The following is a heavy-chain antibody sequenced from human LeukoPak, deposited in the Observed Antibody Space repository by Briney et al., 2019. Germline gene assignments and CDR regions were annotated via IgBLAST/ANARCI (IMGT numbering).Heavy chain of an antibody. Sequence: GGSLRLSCAASRFTLSTYWMSWVRQAPGKGLEWVAHIKQDGSQEYYVDSVKGRFTISRDSAKNSLYLQMNSLRVEDTAVYYCARGVPYDSWSGPHYSDYWGQGTLVTVSS. CDR2: IKQDGSQE. V-gene: IGHV3-7*01. D-gene: IGHD3-3*01. J-gene: IGHJ4*02. CDR1: RFTLSTYW. CDR3: ARGVPYDSWSGPHYSDY.